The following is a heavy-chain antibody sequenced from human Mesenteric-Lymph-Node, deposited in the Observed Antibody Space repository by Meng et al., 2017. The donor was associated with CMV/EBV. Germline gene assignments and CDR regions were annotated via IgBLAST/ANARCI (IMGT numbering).Heavy chain of an antibody. D-gene: IGHD3-3*01. J-gene: IGHJ5*02. V-gene: IGHV3-21*01. CDR3: ARDPHYDFWSGYPYNWFDP. Sequence: GESLKISCAASGFTFSSYSMNWVRQAPGKGLEWVSSISSSSSYIYYADSVKGRFTISRDNAKNSLYLQMNSLRAEDTAMYYCARDPHYDFWSGYPYNWFDPWGQGTLVTVSS. CDR1: GFTFSSYS. CDR2: ISSSSSYI.